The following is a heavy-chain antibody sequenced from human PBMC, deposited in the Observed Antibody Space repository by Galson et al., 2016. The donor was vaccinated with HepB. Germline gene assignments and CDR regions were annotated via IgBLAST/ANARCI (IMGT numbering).Heavy chain of an antibody. CDR3: ASRIGGLYYGY. CDR2: IWYDGSNK. D-gene: IGHD3-10*01. Sequence: SLRLSCAASGFTFFTYGMHWVRQAPGKGLEWVAVIWYDGSNKYCADSVKGRFTISRDNSKNTLYRQMNSLRAQDTAVYYCASRIGGLYYGYWGQETLVTVSS. J-gene: IGHJ4*02. CDR1: GFTFFTYG. V-gene: IGHV3-33*01.